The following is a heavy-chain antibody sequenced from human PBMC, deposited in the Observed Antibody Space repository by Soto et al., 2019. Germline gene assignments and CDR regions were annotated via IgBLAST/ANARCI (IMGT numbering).Heavy chain of an antibody. CDR3: ARDMGIVVVTAYFTY. J-gene: IGHJ4*02. V-gene: IGHV1-46*01. CDR1: GYTFTRSG. Sequence: GASVKVSCKASGYTFTRSGISWVRQAHGQGLEWMGIINPSGGSTSYAQKFQGRVTMTRDTSTSTVYMELSSLRSEDTAVYYCARDMGIVVVTAYFTYWGQGTLVTVSS. D-gene: IGHD2-21*02. CDR2: INPSGGST.